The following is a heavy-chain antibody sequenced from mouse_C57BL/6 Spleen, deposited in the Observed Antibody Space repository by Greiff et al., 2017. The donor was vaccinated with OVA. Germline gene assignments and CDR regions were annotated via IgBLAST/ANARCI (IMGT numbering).Heavy chain of an antibody. Sequence: QVQLQQPGAVLVKPGASVKLSCKASGYTFTSYWMHWVKQRPGQGLEWIGMIHPNSGSTNYNEKFKSKATLTVDKSSSTAYMQLSSLTSEDSAVYYCAREDYDGFAYWGQGTLVTVSA. V-gene: IGHV1-64*01. CDR2: IHPNSGST. D-gene: IGHD2-4*01. CDR3: AREDYDGFAY. CDR1: GYTFTSYW. J-gene: IGHJ3*01.